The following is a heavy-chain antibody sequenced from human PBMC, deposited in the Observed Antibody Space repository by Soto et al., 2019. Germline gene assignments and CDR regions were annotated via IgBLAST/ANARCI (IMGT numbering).Heavy chain of an antibody. CDR2: IFHSGDT. D-gene: IGHD6-19*01. CDR1: GDSISNSRW. CDR3: AYSTGWYRHDV. V-gene: IGHV4-4*02. J-gene: IGHJ3*01. Sequence: QVQLQESGPGLVKPSGILSLTCAVSGDSISNSRWWTWVRQPPGKGLAWIGDIFHSGDTNYNPSLKSRVFISVDKSQNQFSLKVSSVTAADTAVYYCAYSTGWYRHDVWGQGTLVTVSS.